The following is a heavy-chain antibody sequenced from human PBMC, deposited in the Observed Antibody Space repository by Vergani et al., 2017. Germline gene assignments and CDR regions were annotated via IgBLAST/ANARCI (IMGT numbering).Heavy chain of an antibody. CDR2: IWYDGSNK. Sequence: QVQLVESGGGVVQPGRSLRLSCAASGFTFSSYGIHWVRQAPGKGLEWVAVIWYDGSNKYYADSVKGRFTISRDNSKNTLYLQMNSLRAEDTAVYYCARGSCSSTSCFNDYWGQGTLVTVSS. J-gene: IGHJ4*02. CDR3: ARGSCSSTSCFNDY. V-gene: IGHV3-33*01. CDR1: GFTFSSYG. D-gene: IGHD2-2*01.